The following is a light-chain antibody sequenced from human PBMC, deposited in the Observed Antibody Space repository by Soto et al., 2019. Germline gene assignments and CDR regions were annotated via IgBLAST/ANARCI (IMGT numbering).Light chain of an antibody. CDR2: DAS. CDR3: QQRSHWPQT. Sequence: ENVLTQSPATLCLSPGQRATLSCRASQSVDGFLAWYQQKPGQAPRLLIYDASNRATGIPARFSGGGSGTDFTPTISRLEHDDFAVYYCQQRSHWPQTFGQGTKMEIK. V-gene: IGKV3-11*01. J-gene: IGKJ2*01. CDR1: QSVDGF.